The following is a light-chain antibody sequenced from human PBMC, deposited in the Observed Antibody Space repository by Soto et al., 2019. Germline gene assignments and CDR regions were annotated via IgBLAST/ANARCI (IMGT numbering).Light chain of an antibody. V-gene: IGKV3-20*01. CDR1: QSVSSNY. J-gene: IGKJ1*01. CDR2: GAS. Sequence: EIVLTQSPGTLSFSPGEKATLFCRASQSVSSNYLAWFQQRPGQPPRLLISGASSRATGIPDRFSGSGSGTDFTLTISRLEPEDFAVYHCQQYGGAPWTFGQGTKVDIK. CDR3: QQYGGAPWT.